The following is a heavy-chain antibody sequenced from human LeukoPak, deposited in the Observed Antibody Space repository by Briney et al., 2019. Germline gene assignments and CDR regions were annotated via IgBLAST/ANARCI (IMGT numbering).Heavy chain of an antibody. D-gene: IGHD6-19*01. CDR3: AKGPAKFKAGFDD. J-gene: IGHJ4*02. CDR1: GFTVSSTY. V-gene: IGHV3-23*01. CDR2: ISGSGGSA. Sequence: GGSLRLSCAASGFTVSSTYMSWVRQAPGKGLEWVSAISGSGGSAYYADPVKGRFTISRDNSKNTLYLQMNSLRAEDTAVYYCAKGPAKFKAGFDDWGQGTLVTVSS.